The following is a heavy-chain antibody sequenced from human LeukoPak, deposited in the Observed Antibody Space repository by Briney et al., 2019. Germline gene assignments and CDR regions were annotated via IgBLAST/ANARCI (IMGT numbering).Heavy chain of an antibody. CDR3: AREAMVRGVTSYFDY. CDR1: GCTFTSYG. Sequence: SCKASGCTFTSYGMHWVRQAPGKGLEWVAAIWYDGSNKYYADSVKGRFTISRDNSKNTLYLQMNSLRAEDTAVYYCAREAMVRGVTSYFDYWGQGTLVTVSS. D-gene: IGHD3-10*01. J-gene: IGHJ4*02. CDR2: IWYDGSNK. V-gene: IGHV3-33*01.